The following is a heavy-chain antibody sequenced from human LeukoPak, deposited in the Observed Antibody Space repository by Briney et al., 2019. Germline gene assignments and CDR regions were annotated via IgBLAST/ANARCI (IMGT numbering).Heavy chain of an antibody. CDR3: ATGGLGFLADEIPLGDYFDY. CDR1: GYTFTSYY. J-gene: IGHJ4*02. D-gene: IGHD3-3*01. CDR2: INPNSGGT. V-gene: IGHV1-2*02. Sequence: ASVKVSCKASGYTFTSYYMHWVRQAPGQGLEWMGWINPNSGGTNYAQKFQGRVTMTRDTSISTAYMELSRLRSDDTAVYYCATGGLGFLADEIPLGDYFDYRGQGTLVTVSS.